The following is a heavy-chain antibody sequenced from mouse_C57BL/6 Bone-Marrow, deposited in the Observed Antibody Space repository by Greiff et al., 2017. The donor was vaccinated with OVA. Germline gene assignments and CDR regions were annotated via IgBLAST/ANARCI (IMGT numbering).Heavy chain of an antibody. V-gene: IGHV1-82*01. Sequence: QVQLKESGPELVKPGASVKISCKASGYAFSSSWMNWVKQRPGKGLEWIGRIYPGDGDTNYNGKFKGKATLTADKSSSTAYMQLSSLTSEDSAVYFCARWVYGSSAMDYWGQGTSVTVSS. CDR1: GYAFSSSW. D-gene: IGHD1-1*01. J-gene: IGHJ4*01. CDR2: IYPGDGDT. CDR3: ARWVYGSSAMDY.